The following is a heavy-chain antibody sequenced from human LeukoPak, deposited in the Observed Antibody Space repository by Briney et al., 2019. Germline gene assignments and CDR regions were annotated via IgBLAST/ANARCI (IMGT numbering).Heavy chain of an antibody. V-gene: IGHV4-34*01. Sequence: SETLSLTCAVYGGSFSGYYWSWIRQPPGKGLEWIGEINHSGSTNYNPSLKSRVTISVDTSKNQFSLKLSSVTAADTAVYYCARTRTLTDWGQGTLVTASS. J-gene: IGHJ4*02. D-gene: IGHD1-14*01. CDR1: GGSFSGYY. CDR3: ARTRTLTD. CDR2: INHSGST.